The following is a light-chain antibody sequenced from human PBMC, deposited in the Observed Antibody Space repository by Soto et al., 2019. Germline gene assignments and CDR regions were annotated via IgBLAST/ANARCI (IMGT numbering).Light chain of an antibody. CDR1: QSVDSNY. J-gene: IGKJ5*01. Sequence: EIVLTQSPGTLSLSPGEEATLSCRASQSVDSNYLAWYQQKPGQTPRLIIYGASGRADGIPHRFSGSGFGTDFTLPLRKVEPEDFAVYYRQQYGAPRSVTFGQGARLDI. CDR3: QQYGAPRSVT. CDR2: GAS. V-gene: IGKV3-20*01.